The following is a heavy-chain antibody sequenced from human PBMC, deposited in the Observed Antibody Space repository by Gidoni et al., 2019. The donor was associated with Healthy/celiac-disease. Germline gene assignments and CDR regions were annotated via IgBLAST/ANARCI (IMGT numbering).Heavy chain of an antibody. D-gene: IGHD3-16*01. V-gene: IGHV3-9*01. Sequence: EVQLVESGGGLVQPGRSLRLSCAASGFTFDDYAMHWARQAPGKGLEWVSGISWNSGSIGYEDSVKGRFTISRDNAKNSLYLQMNSLRVEDTALYYCAKDLRHLAVGRGGSFFDYWGQGTLVTVSS. J-gene: IGHJ4*02. CDR2: ISWNSGSI. CDR1: GFTFDDYA. CDR3: AKDLRHLAVGRGGSFFDY.